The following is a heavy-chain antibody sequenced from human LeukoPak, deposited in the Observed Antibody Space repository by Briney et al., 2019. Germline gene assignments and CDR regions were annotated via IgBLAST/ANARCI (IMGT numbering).Heavy chain of an antibody. Sequence: GGSLRLSCAASGFTFSSYAMSWVRQAPGKGLEWVSAISGGGGSTYYADSVKGRFTISRDNAKNTLFLQMNSLRAEDTAVYYCARARFGWNDVLGIDYWGQGTLVTVSS. V-gene: IGHV3-23*01. CDR2: ISGGGGST. CDR3: ARARFGWNDVLGIDY. CDR1: GFTFSSYA. D-gene: IGHD1-1*01. J-gene: IGHJ4*02.